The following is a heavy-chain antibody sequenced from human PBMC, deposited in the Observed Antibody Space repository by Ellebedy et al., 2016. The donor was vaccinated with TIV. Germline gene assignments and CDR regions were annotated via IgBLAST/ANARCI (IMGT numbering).Heavy chain of an antibody. CDR3: ARDNDCSSTSCYNYYYYGMEG. Sequence: PGGSLRLSCAASGFTFSSYWMSWVRQAPGKGLEWVANIKQDGSEKYYVDSVKGRFTISRDNAKNSLYLQMNSLRAEDTAVYYCARDNDCSSTSCYNYYYYGMEGWGQGTTGTGSS. D-gene: IGHD2-2*02. J-gene: IGHJ6*02. V-gene: IGHV3-7*01. CDR2: IKQDGSEK. CDR1: GFTFSSYW.